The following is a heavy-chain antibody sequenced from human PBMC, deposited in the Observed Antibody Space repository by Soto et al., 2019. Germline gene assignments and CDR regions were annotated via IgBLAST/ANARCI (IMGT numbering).Heavy chain of an antibody. D-gene: IGHD2-21*02. CDR1: GGSVSSHY. CDR2: IYYTGST. Sequence: SDTLSLTCTVSGGSVSSHYWSWIRQPPGKGLEWIGYIYYTGSTYYNPSFKSRVTISVDTSKNQFSLKLNSVTAADTAVYYCARDLWGYCGTDCYPLDVWGQGTTVT. CDR3: ARDLWGYCGTDCYPLDV. J-gene: IGHJ6*02. V-gene: IGHV4-59*02.